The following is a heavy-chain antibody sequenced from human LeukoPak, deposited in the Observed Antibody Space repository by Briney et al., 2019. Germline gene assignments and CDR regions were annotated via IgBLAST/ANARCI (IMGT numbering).Heavy chain of an antibody. CDR2: ISAYNGNT. J-gene: IGHJ4*02. CDR1: GYTFTSYG. V-gene: IGHV1-18*01. Sequence: ASVKVSCKASGYTFTSYGISWVRQAPGQGLEWIGWISAYNGNTNYAQKLQGRVTMPTDTSTSTAYMELRSLRSDDTAVYYCARDRRFEQQGLFDYWGQGTLVTVSS. CDR3: ARDRRFEQQGLFDY. D-gene: IGHD6-13*01.